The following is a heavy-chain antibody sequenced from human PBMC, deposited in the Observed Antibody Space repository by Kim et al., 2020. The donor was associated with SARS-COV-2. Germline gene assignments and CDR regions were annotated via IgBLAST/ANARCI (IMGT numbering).Heavy chain of an antibody. CDR1: GFTFENHA. CDR2: ITGNSDRV. V-gene: IGHV3-9*01. Sequence: GGSLRLSCAASGFTFENHAMHWVRQVPGKGLEWVTGITGNSDRVGYVDSVKGRFAISRDNAKKSLHLQMNRLRPEDTALYYCTRDTSADGGNYGGFDFWGQGTMVSVSS. CDR3: TRDTSADGGNYGGFDF. D-gene: IGHD3-16*01. J-gene: IGHJ3*01.